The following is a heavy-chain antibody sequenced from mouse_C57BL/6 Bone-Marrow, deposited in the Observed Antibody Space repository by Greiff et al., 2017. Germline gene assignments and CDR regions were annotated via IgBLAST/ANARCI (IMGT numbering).Heavy chain of an antibody. CDR1: GFTFSSYG. D-gene: IGHD1-2*01. V-gene: IGHV5-6*01. J-gene: IGHJ4*01. CDR2: ISSGGSYT. Sequence: EVKLMESGGDLVKPGGSLKLSCAASGFTFSSYGMSWVRQTPDKRLEWVATISSGGSYTYYPDSVKGRFTISRDNAKNTLYLQMSSLKSEDTAMYYCARHGSPITTAHMDYWGQGTSVTVSS. CDR3: ARHGSPITTAHMDY.